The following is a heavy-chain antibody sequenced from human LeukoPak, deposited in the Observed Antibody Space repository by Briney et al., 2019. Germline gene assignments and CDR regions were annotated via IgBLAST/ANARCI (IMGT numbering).Heavy chain of an antibody. Sequence: GGSLRLSCAASVSTLSTHWMSWFRQSPGKGLEWVASLEQDGGGKYYVDSVKGRFTISRDSAKNSVYLQMNSLRPEDTAVYYCARYKGISVVGATSRFDPWGQGTLVTVSS. CDR2: LEQDGGGK. D-gene: IGHD1-26*01. V-gene: IGHV3-7*05. J-gene: IGHJ5*02. CDR3: ARYKGISVVGATSRFDP. CDR1: VSTLSTHW.